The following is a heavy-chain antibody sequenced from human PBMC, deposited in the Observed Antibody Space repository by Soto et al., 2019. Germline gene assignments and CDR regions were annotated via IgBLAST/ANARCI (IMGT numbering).Heavy chain of an antibody. CDR2: IYRGGIT. CDR1: GYSISSGLY. Sequence: PSETLSLTCAVSGYSISSGLYWGWIRQPPGKGLEWIGTIYRGGITYYNPSLKSRVTISIDTSKNHFSLRLSSVTATDTAVYFCAIGNPAWFEPWGQGTLVTVSS. V-gene: IGHV4-38-2*01. CDR3: AIGNPAWFEP. J-gene: IGHJ5*02. D-gene: IGHD1-1*01.